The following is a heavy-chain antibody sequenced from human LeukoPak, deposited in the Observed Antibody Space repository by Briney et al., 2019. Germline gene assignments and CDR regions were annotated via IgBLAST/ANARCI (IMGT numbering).Heavy chain of an antibody. CDR3: ARHGRDGYNYGPVVYY. CDR2: MYYRGST. J-gene: IGHJ4*02. V-gene: IGHV4-39*01. CDR1: GFIFSTYE. Sequence: PGGSLRLSCAASGFIFSTYEMNWVRQSPGKGLEWIGSMYYRGSTYYNPSLKSRVTLSVDTPKNQFSLKLSSVTAADTAVYYCARHGRDGYNYGPVVYYWGQGTLVTVSS. D-gene: IGHD5-24*01.